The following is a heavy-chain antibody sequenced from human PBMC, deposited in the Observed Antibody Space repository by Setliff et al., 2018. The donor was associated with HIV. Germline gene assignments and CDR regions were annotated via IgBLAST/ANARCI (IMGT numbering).Heavy chain of an antibody. CDR3: VRDHRPSNNNWHHWFDP. CDR1: GFTISNVW. V-gene: IGHV3-15*01. Sequence: GSLRLSCAASGFTISNVWMTWVRQAPGKGLEWVGRIKIKTDGGTIDYAAPVKGRFTISRDDSKNTLYLQMDSLRAEDTAVYYCVRDHRPSNNNWHHWFDPWGQGTLVTVSS. CDR2: IKIKTDGGTI. D-gene: IGHD1-1*01. J-gene: IGHJ5*02.